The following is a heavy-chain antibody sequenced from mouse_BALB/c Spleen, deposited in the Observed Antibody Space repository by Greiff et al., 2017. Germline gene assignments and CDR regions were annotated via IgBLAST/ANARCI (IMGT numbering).Heavy chain of an antibody. CDR3: ARHYGSSYFDY. Sequence: EVQRVESGGGLVKPGGSLKLSCAASGFAFSSYDMSWVRQTPEKRLEWVAYISSGGGSTYYPDTVKGRFTISRDNAKNTLYLQMSSLKSEDTAMYYCARHYGSSYFDYWGQGTTLTVSS. CDR1: GFAFSSYD. D-gene: IGHD1-1*01. V-gene: IGHV5-12-1*01. J-gene: IGHJ2*01. CDR2: ISSGGGST.